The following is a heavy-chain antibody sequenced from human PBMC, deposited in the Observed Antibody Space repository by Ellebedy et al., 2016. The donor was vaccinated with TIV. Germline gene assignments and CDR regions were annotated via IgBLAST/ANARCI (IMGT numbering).Heavy chain of an antibody. D-gene: IGHD3-16*02. J-gene: IGHJ4*02. CDR1: GFTFRDYY. V-gene: IGHV3-11*06. CDR2: RSSSSSYT. Sequence: GESLKISCAASGFTFRDYYMSWNRQAPGKGREGVSYRSSSSSYTSYADSVKGRFTISRDNAKNSLYLQMNSLRAEDTAVYYCARGQLRLGELSLAPFDYWGQGTLVTVSS. CDR3: ARGQLRLGELSLAPFDY.